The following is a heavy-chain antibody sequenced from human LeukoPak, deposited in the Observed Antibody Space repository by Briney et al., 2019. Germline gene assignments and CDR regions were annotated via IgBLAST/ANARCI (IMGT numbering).Heavy chain of an antibody. Sequence: PGGSLRLSCAASGFTFSSYGMHWVRQAPGKGLEWVAVISYDGSNKYYADSVKGRFTISRDNSKNTLYLQMNSLRAEDTAVYYCARDRAHFDWSQDFDYWGQGTLVTVSS. D-gene: IGHD3-9*01. J-gene: IGHJ4*02. CDR3: ARDRAHFDWSQDFDY. V-gene: IGHV3-30*19. CDR2: ISYDGSNK. CDR1: GFTFSSYG.